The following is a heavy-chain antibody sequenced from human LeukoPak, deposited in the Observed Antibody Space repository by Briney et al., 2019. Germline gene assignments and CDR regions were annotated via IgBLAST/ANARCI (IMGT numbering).Heavy chain of an antibody. J-gene: IGHJ4*02. CDR3: TTVRVGGITLFY. CDR1: GFTFSNAW. CDR2: IKSKTDGGAT. V-gene: IGHV3-15*01. Sequence: GGSLRLSCAASGFTFSNAWMSWVRQAPGKGLEWVGRIKSKTDGGATDYAAPVKGRFTISRDDSKNTLYLQMNSLKTEDTAVYYCTTVRVGGITLFYWGQGTLVTVSS. D-gene: IGHD3-22*01.